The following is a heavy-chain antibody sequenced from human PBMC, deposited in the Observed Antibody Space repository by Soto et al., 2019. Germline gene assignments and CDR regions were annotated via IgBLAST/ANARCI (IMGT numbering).Heavy chain of an antibody. CDR1: GFTSSDYY. J-gene: IGHJ4*02. CDR3: ARDLDYGDYSSGY. Sequence: GGSLRLSCAASGFTSSDYYMSWIRQAPGKGLEWVSYISSSGSTIYYADSVKGRFTISRDNAKNSLYLQMNSLRAEDTAVYYCARDLDYGDYSSGYWGQGTLVTVSS. V-gene: IGHV3-11*01. CDR2: ISSSGSTI. D-gene: IGHD4-17*01.